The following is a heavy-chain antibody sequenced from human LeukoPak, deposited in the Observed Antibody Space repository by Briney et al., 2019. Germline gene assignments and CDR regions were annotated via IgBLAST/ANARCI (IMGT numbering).Heavy chain of an antibody. Sequence: GGSLRLSCAASGFTFSSYAMNWVRQAPGKGLEWASAISDSGGSTYYADSVKGRFTISRDNSKNTLYLQMNSLRAEDTAVYYCAKERQGGPGRVAGTLDYWGQGTLVTVSS. D-gene: IGHD6-19*01. CDR1: GFTFSSYA. J-gene: IGHJ4*02. V-gene: IGHV3-23*01. CDR2: ISDSGGST. CDR3: AKERQGGPGRVAGTLDY.